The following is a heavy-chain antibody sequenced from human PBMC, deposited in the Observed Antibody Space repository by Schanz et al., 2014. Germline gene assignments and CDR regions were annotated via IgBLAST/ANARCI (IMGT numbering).Heavy chain of an antibody. D-gene: IGHD6-13*01. V-gene: IGHV3-11*05. J-gene: IGHJ4*02. CDR3: ASSGAGYSSSWDFDY. CDR1: GFTFSDHY. CDR2: ISSSSSYT. Sequence: VQLVESGGGMVQPGGSLRLSCAASGFTFSDHYMDWVRQAPKGLEWVSYISSSSSYTNYADSVKGRFTISRDNAKNSLYLQMNSLRAEDTAVYYCASSGAGYSSSWDFDYWGQGTLVTDSS.